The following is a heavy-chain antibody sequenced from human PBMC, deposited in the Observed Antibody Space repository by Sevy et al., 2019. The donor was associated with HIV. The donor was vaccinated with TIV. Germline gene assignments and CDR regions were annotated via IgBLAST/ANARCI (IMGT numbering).Heavy chain of an antibody. CDR1: GFIFSSFW. Sequence: GGSLRLSCAASGFIFSSFWMIWVRQAPGKGLEWVANINEDGSEKYYVDSVKGRFAISRDNAKNLVYLQMNSLRAEDTAVYYCTRGARDYSYYGMDVWGQGTTVTVSS. J-gene: IGHJ6*02. CDR3: TRGARDYSYYGMDV. V-gene: IGHV3-7*03. CDR2: INEDGSEK.